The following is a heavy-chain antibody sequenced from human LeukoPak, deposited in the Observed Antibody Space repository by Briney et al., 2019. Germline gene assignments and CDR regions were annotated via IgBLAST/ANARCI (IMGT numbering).Heavy chain of an antibody. Sequence: PGGSLRLSCAASGFTFSSYWMHWVRQAPGKGLVWVSRINSDGSSTSCADSVKGRFTISRDNAKNTLYLQMNSLRAEDTAVYYCARGVGATNSNWFDPWSQGTLVTVSS. CDR2: INSDGSST. CDR1: GFTFSSYW. J-gene: IGHJ5*02. CDR3: ARGVGATNSNWFDP. V-gene: IGHV3-74*01. D-gene: IGHD1-26*01.